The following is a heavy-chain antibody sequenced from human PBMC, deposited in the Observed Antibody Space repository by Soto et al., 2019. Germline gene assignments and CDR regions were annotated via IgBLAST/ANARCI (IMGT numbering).Heavy chain of an antibody. V-gene: IGHV3-48*01. CDR2: ISSSSSVI. Sequence: EVQLVESGGGLVQPGGPLRLSCAPSGFILSACAMNWVRQAPGKGRGGFSYISSSSSVIDYADSVKGRFTVSRDNARNSLYLQMNSLRAEDTAVYYCARDLSWGSNWYYYMDVWGKGTTVTVSS. CDR1: GFILSACA. D-gene: IGHD7-27*01. CDR3: ARDLSWGSNWYYYMDV. J-gene: IGHJ6*03.